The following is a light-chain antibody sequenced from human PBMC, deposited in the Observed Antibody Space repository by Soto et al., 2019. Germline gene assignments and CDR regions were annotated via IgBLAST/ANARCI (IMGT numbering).Light chain of an antibody. CDR3: QQYNTWQYT. CDR2: DTS. CDR1: QSVSSL. Sequence: IVLTQSPATLSVSPGERVTLSCRASQSVSSLLAWYQQKPRQAPRLLVYDTSTRATGIPARFSGSGSGTDFTLTISSLQSEDFAIYYCQQYNTWQYTFGQGTKLEIK. V-gene: IGKV3-15*01. J-gene: IGKJ2*01.